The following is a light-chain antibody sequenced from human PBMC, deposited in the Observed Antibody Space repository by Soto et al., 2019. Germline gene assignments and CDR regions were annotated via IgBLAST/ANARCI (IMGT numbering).Light chain of an antibody. Sequence: DIQMTQSPSTLSASVGDRVTITCRASQAIRNDLGWYQQKPGEAPKCLIYESSSLQSGVPSRFSGSGSGTEFTLTINSLQPEDFATYYCLYHSSYPLPFGQGTKVDIK. CDR2: ESS. J-gene: IGKJ1*01. CDR1: QAIRND. CDR3: LYHSSYPLP. V-gene: IGKV1-17*01.